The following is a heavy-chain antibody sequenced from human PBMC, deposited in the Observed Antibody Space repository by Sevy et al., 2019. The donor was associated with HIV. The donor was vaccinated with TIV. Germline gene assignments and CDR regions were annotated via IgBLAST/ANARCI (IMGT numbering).Heavy chain of an antibody. D-gene: IGHD2-15*01. V-gene: IGHV3-21*01. J-gene: IGHJ4*02. CDR2: INAISSNI. CDR3: ARDLFSGGNAVYGY. CDR1: GFTFSSYA. Sequence: GGSLRLSCAASGFTFSSYAMNWVRQAPGKGLEWVSSINAISSNIYYPDSVKGRFTSSRDNAENSLYLQMNSVRAEDTAVYYCARDLFSGGNAVYGYWGQGTLVTVSS.